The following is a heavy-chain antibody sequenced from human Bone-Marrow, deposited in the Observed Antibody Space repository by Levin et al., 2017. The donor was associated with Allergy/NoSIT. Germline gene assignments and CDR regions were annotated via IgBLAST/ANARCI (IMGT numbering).Heavy chain of an antibody. CDR2: INSDVSST. V-gene: IGHV3-74*01. J-gene: IGHJ4*02. CDR1: GFEVSRFW. D-gene: IGHD5-18*01. Sequence: GGSLRLSCAASGFEVSRFWMHWVRQTPGKGLVWVSRINSDVSSTNYLDSVKGRFTITRDNAKNMVYLEMTSLRVEDTAVYYCARSDPGGYSYGNDYWGQGTLVTVSS. CDR3: ARSDPGGYSYGNDY.